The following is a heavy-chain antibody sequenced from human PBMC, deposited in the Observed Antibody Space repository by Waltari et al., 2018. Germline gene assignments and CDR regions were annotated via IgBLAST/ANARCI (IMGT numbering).Heavy chain of an antibody. CDR2: IYHSGST. J-gene: IGHJ4*02. CDR3: ARHNGGSYRYYFDY. Sequence: QVQLQESGPGLVKPSETLSLTCAVSGYSISSGYYWGWIRQPPGKGLEWIGSIYHSGSTYYNPSLKSRVTISVDTSKNQFSLKLSSVTAADTAVYYWARHNGGSYRYYFDYWGQGTLVTVSS. CDR1: GYSISSGYY. D-gene: IGHD1-26*01. V-gene: IGHV4-38-2*01.